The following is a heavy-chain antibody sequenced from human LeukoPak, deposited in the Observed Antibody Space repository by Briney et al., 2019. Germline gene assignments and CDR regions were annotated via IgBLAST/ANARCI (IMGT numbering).Heavy chain of an antibody. J-gene: IGHJ6*03. V-gene: IGHV1-2*02. D-gene: IGHD3-9*01. CDR3: ARGPYYDILTGYRTYYMDV. Sequence: EASVKVSCKASGYTFTGYYMHWVRQAPGQGLEWMGWINPNSGGTNYAQKFQGRVTMTRDTSISTAYMELSRLRSDDTAVYYCARGPYYDILTGYRTYYMDVWGKGTTVTISS. CDR1: GYTFTGYY. CDR2: INPNSGGT.